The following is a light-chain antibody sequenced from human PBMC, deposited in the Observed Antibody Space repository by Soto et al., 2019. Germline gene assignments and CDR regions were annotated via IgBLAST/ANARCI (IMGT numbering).Light chain of an antibody. J-gene: IGKJ4*01. CDR2: GAS. V-gene: IGKV3-15*01. Sequence: EIVMTQSPATLSVSPGERATLSCRASQSVSSYLAWYQQKPGQAPRLLIYGASTRATGSPARFSGSGSGTEFTLTIGSLQSEDFAVYYCQQYNNWPPLTFGGGTKVDIK. CDR1: QSVSSY. CDR3: QQYNNWPPLT.